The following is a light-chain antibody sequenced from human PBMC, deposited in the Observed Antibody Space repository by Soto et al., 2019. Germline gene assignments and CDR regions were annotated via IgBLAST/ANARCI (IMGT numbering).Light chain of an antibody. J-gene: IGKJ5*01. CDR2: AAS. CDR3: QQLNSFPLT. Sequence: DIQMTQSPSSVSASVGDRVTITCRASQGIYSWIAWYQQKPGRAPKLLIYAASSLQSGVPVRFRGSGSGTDFILSISSLQPEDVATYYCQQLNSFPLTFGQGTRLEIK. CDR1: QGIYSW. V-gene: IGKV1-12*01.